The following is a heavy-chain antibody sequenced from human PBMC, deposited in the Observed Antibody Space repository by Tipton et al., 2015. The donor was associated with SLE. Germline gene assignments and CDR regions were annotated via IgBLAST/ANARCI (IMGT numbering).Heavy chain of an antibody. CDR3: ARGDLASAGDNWFDP. D-gene: IGHD6-13*01. V-gene: IGHV3-23*01. Sequence: SLRLSCVASGVTLRNFAIAWVRQAPGRGLEWVSTLSGSGDRTFSADSVKGRFTISRDNSKNTLYLQMNSLRDEDSAVYYCARGDLASAGDNWFDPWGQGTLVTVSS. CDR2: LSGSGDRT. CDR1: GVTLRNFA. J-gene: IGHJ5*02.